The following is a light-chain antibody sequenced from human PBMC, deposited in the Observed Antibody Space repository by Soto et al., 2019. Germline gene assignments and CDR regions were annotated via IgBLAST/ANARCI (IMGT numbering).Light chain of an antibody. CDR1: QSLLHSNGKNY. CDR3: MQALQTPMYT. J-gene: IGKJ2*01. CDR2: LGS. V-gene: IGKV2-28*01. Sequence: DIVMTQSPLSLPVTLGEPASISCRSSQSLLHSNGKNYLDWYLQKPGQSPQLLIYLGSNRASGVPDRFSGSGSGTDFTLKIIRVEAEDVGVYYCMQALQTPMYTFGQGTKLEIK.